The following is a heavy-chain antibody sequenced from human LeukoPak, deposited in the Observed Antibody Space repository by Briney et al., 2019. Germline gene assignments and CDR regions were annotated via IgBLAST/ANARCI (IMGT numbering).Heavy chain of an antibody. CDR1: GYSFTTYW. J-gene: IGHJ4*02. Sequence: TGESLKISCKASGYSFTTYWIAWVRQMPGKGLERMGSIYPGDSDTKYSPSFQGQVTISADKSITTAYLQWSSLKASDTAIYYCAVNYGSSSYSYDYWGQGILVTVSS. CDR3: AVNYGSSSYSYDY. V-gene: IGHV5-51*01. CDR2: IYPGDSDT. D-gene: IGHD3-22*01.